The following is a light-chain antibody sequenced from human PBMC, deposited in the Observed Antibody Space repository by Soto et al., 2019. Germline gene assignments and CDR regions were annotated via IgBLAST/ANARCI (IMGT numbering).Light chain of an antibody. Sequence: EIVLTQSPATLSLSPGERATLSCRASQSVSSYLVWYQQKPGQPPRLLIYDASNRATGIPARFSGRGSGTDFTITISSLEPEDFSVYYWQQRSNWALTFGGGTKVEIK. CDR1: QSVSSY. CDR2: DAS. V-gene: IGKV3-11*01. CDR3: QQRSNWALT. J-gene: IGKJ4*01.